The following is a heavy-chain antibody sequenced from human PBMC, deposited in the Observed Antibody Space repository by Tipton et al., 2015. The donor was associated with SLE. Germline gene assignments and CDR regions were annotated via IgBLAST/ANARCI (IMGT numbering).Heavy chain of an antibody. V-gene: IGHV3-9*01. CDR1: GFTFDDYA. J-gene: IGHJ4*02. D-gene: IGHD3-3*01. CDR3: AKDYSPYDDFRSGYQSSGFFDH. CDR2: ISWNSAKK. Sequence: SLRLSCVASGFTFDDYAVHWVRQAPGKGLEWVSSISWNSAKKDYADFVKGRLTISRDNAKNSLFLHIKSLKPDDTALYYCAKDYSPYDDFRSGYQSSGFFDHWGQGTLVTVSS.